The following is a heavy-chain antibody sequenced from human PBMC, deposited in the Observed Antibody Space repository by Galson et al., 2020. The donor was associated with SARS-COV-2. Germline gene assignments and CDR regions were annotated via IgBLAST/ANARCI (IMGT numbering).Heavy chain of an antibody. CDR2: ISGDGGST. CDR1: GFTFRNYA. Sequence: GGSLRLSCAASGFTFRNYAMSWVRQAPGKGLEWVSSISGDGGSTLFADHVKGRFTISRGNSKDTLYLRMNSLRVEDTAVYFCAKVADSRQLLFAAFDIWGQGTMVTVSS. J-gene: IGHJ3*02. D-gene: IGHD2-2*01. V-gene: IGHV3-23*01. CDR3: AKVADSRQLLFAAFDI.